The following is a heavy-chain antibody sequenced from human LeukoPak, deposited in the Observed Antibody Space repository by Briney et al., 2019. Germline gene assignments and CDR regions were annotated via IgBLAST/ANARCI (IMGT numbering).Heavy chain of an antibody. CDR2: IIPIFGTA. V-gene: IGHV1-69*05. CDR3: ARGQLLQSYYYYYMDV. CDR1: GGTFSSYA. D-gene: IGHD4-23*01. J-gene: IGHJ6*03. Sequence: SVKVSCKASGGTFSSYAISWVRQAPGQGLEWMGGIIPIFGTANYAQKFQGRVTITTDESTSTAYMELGSLRSEDTAVYYCARGQLLQSYYYYYMDVWGKGTTVTVSS.